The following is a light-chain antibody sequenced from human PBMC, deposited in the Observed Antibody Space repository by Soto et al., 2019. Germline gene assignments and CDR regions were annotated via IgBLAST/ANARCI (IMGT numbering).Light chain of an antibody. CDR1: QSLVHSDGNTY. Sequence: DIVLTQAPLSSPVTLGQPASISCRSSQSLVHSDGNTYLSWLHQRPGQPPRLLIYKISKRFSGVPDRFSGSGAGTDFTLTINRLEAQAVGVYYSMQATHSPWAVGQGTTV. J-gene: IGKJ1*01. CDR2: KIS. V-gene: IGKV2-24*01. CDR3: MQATHSPWA.